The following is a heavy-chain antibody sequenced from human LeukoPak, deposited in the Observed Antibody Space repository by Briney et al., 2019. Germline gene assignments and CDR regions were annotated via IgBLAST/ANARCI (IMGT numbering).Heavy chain of an antibody. D-gene: IGHD6-13*01. CDR3: ARDRELIAAARRANAFDI. CDR1: GYTFTSYY. CDR2: INPSGGST. V-gene: IGHV1-46*03. Sequence: ASVKVSCKASGYTFTSYYMHWVRQAPGQGLEWMGIINPSGGSTSYAQKFQGRVTMTRDTSTSTVYMELSSLRSEDTAVYYCARDRELIAAARRANAFDIWGQGTMVTVSS. J-gene: IGHJ3*02.